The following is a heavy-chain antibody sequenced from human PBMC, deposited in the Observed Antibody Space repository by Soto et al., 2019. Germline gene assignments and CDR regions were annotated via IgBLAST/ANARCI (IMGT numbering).Heavy chain of an antibody. V-gene: IGHV3-7*01. CDR3: ARADQYSSSTHYYYYYGMDV. J-gene: IGHJ6*02. D-gene: IGHD6-6*01. CDR2: IKQDGSEK. CDR1: GFTFSSYW. Sequence: SVRLYCAASGFTFSSYWMSWVREAPGKGLGGVANIKQDGSEKYYVDSVKGRFTISRDNAKNSLYLQMNSLRAEHTAVYYCARADQYSSSTHYYYYYGMDVWGQGTTVTVSS.